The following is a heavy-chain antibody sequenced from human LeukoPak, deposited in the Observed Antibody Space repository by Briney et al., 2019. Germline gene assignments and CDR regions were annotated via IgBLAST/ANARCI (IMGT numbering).Heavy chain of an antibody. J-gene: IGHJ5*01. CDR2: INPNSGGT. CDR1: GYTFTGYY. Sequence: ASVKVSCKASGYTFTGYYMHWVRQAPGQGLEWMGWINPNSGGTNYAQKFQGRVTMTRDTSISTAYMELSRLRSDDTAVYYCAREYGTGYAFLFDLWGQGTLVTVFS. CDR3: AREYGTGYAFLFDL. V-gene: IGHV1-2*02. D-gene: IGHD3/OR15-3a*01.